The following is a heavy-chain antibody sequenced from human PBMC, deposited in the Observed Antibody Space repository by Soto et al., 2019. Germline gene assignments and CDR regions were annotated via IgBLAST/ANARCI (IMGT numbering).Heavy chain of an antibody. CDR2: IYYSGST. CDR3: GSGLSGEILAFDI. J-gene: IGHJ3*02. CDR1: GGTMSRGGYY. D-gene: IGHD3-10*01. V-gene: IGHV4-31*03. Sequence: TLSHTCTVSGGTMSRGGYYWSCIRQHTGKRLECIGYIYYSGSTYYNPSLKSRVTISVDTSKNQFSLKLSSVTAADTAVYYCGSGLSGEILAFDIWGQGTMGT.